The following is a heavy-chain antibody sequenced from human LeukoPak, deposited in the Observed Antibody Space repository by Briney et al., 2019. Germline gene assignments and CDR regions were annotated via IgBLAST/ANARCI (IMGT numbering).Heavy chain of an antibody. CDR2: IDQEGSEI. CDR3: ASGGRYGDDAFEI. J-gene: IGHJ3*02. D-gene: IGHD1-26*01. CDR1: GFTFSNHW. V-gene: IGHV3-7*01. Sequence: GGSLRLSCAASGFTFSNHWMTWVRQAPGKGLEWVANIDQEGSEIYYVDSVRGRFIISRDNAKNSPYLQMNSLRAEDTAVYYCASGGRYGDDAFEIRGQGTMVTVSS.